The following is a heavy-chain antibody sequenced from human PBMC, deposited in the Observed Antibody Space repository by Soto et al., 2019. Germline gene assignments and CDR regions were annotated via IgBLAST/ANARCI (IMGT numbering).Heavy chain of an antibody. Sequence: DVQLLESGGGLIQRGGSLRLSCVGSGVTLKNYAMSWVRQAPGKGLEWVSGINSEGSIYYADSVKGRFSISKDNSKNTLFLQMNSLRADDTAVYYCATPRARDYDFWTGFHSWCQGTLVTVSS. J-gene: IGHJ4*02. V-gene: IGHV3-23*01. CDR1: GVTLKNYA. CDR3: ATPRARDYDFWTGFHS. CDR2: INSEGSI. D-gene: IGHD3-3*01.